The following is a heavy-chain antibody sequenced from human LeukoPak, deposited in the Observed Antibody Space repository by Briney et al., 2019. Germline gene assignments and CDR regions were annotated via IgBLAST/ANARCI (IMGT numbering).Heavy chain of an antibody. CDR1: GFTFSSYA. CDR3: ARGNYHGMDV. CDR2: INSDASRT. V-gene: IGHV3-74*01. D-gene: IGHD3-10*01. Sequence: GGSLRLSCAASGFTFSSYAMHWVRQAPGKGLVWVSSINSDASRTSHADSVKGRFTISRDNAKNTLCLQLNSLRAEDTAVYYCARGNYHGMDVWGQGTTVTVSS. J-gene: IGHJ6*02.